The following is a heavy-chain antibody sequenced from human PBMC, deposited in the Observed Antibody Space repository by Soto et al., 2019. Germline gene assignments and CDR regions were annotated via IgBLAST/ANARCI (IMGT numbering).Heavy chain of an antibody. V-gene: IGHV1-46*01. CDR1: GYPFTTYY. CDR3: VSEFSGGYFDY. J-gene: IGHJ4*02. Sequence: QVQLVQSGAEVKKTGASLMLSCKTSGYPFTTYYLHWVRQAPGHGLEWMGILFPADGATNYAQKFRGRVTMTRDTSTSTVYMQLSSLRSEDTAVYYCVSEFSGGYFDYWGQGSLVTVSS. D-gene: IGHD3-10*01. CDR2: LFPADGAT.